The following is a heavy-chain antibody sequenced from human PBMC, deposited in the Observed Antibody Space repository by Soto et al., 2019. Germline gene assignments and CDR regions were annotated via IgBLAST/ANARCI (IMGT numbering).Heavy chain of an antibody. CDR1: GFTFSSYA. D-gene: IGHD4-17*01. J-gene: IGHJ4*02. CDR3: AKIHDYGDYFDY. Sequence: EVQLLESGGGLVQPGGSLRLSCAASGFTFSSYAMSWVRQAPGKGLEWVSAISGSGGSTYYADSVKGRFTISRDNSNNTLYLQMNSLRAEDTAVYYCAKIHDYGDYFDYWGQGTLVTVSS. CDR2: ISGSGGST. V-gene: IGHV3-23*01.